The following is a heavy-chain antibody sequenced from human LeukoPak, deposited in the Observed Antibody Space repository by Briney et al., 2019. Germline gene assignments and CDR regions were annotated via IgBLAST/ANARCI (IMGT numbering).Heavy chain of an antibody. CDR3: VVSRAPEG. J-gene: IGHJ4*02. Sequence: SVKVSCKASGYTFTTYSIIWVRQAPGPGLEWMGWISADNGYTNYAQNLQGRVTMTADTSTSTAYMVLRSLRSDDTAVYYCVVSRAPEGWGQGTVVTVSA. CDR1: GYTFTTYS. CDR2: ISADNGYT. V-gene: IGHV1-18*01. D-gene: IGHD1-14*01.